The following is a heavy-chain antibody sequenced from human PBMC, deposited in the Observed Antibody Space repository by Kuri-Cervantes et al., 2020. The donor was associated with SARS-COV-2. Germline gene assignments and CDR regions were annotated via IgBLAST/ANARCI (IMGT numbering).Heavy chain of an antibody. Sequence: ESLKISCTVSGGSISSSSYYWGWIRQPPGKGLEWIGSIYYSGSTYYNPSLKSRVTISVDTSKNQFSLKLSSATAADTAVYYCARLTTSYFDYWGQGTLVTVSS. CDR3: ARLTTSYFDY. J-gene: IGHJ4*02. CDR1: GGSISSSSYY. CDR2: IYYSGST. V-gene: IGHV4-39*01. D-gene: IGHD4-11*01.